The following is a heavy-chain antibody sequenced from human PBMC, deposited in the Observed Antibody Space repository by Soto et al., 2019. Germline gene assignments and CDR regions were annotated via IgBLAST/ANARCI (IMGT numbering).Heavy chain of an antibody. Sequence: GASVKVSCKASGYTFTSYYRHWVRQAPGQGLEWMGIINPSGGSTSYAQKFQGRVTMTRDTSTSTVYMELSSLRSEDTAVYYCASSSEQQLAYFDYWGQGTLVTVSS. CDR1: GYTFTSYY. CDR2: INPSGGST. J-gene: IGHJ4*02. CDR3: ASSSEQQLAYFDY. V-gene: IGHV1-46*01. D-gene: IGHD6-13*01.